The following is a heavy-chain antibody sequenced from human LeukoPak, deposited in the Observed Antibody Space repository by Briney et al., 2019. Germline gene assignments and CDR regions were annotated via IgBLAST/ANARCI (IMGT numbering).Heavy chain of an antibody. J-gene: IGHJ2*01. CDR3: ARGSSVVVAATPTLLGYWYFDL. D-gene: IGHD2-15*01. CDR2: IYYSGST. CDR1: GGSISSYY. V-gene: IGHV4-59*01. Sequence: SETLSLTCTVSGGSISSYYWSWIRQPPGKGLEWIGYIYYSGSTNYNASLKSRVTISVDTSKNQFSLKLSSVTAADTAVYYCARGSSVVVAATPTLLGYWYFDLWGRGTLVTVSS.